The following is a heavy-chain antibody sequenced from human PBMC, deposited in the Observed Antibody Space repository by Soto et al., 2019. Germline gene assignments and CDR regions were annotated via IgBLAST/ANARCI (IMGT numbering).Heavy chain of an antibody. CDR1: GFPFSSYD. V-gene: IGHV3-23*01. J-gene: IGHJ6*02. CDR3: AKDGYDSSGYGGMDV. D-gene: IGHD3-22*01. Sequence: GGSLRLSSAASGFPFSSYDMSWVRQAPGKGLEWFSAISGSGGSTYYADSVKGRFTISRDNSKNTLYLQMNSLRAEDTAVYYCAKDGYDSSGYGGMDVWGQGTTVTVSS. CDR2: ISGSGGST.